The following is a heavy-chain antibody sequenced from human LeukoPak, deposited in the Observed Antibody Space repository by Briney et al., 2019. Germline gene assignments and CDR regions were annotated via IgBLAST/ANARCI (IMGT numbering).Heavy chain of an antibody. D-gene: IGHD3-22*01. CDR2: IRYDGSDK. Sequence: AGGSLRLSCAASGFTFSSYGMHWVRQAPGKGLEWVAFIRYDGSDKFYADSVKGRFTISRDNSKNTLYLQMNSLRAEDTAVYYCAKEAPITMIVVVSYFDYWGQGTLVTVSS. CDR1: GFTFSSYG. J-gene: IGHJ4*02. V-gene: IGHV3-30*02. CDR3: AKEAPITMIVVVSYFDY.